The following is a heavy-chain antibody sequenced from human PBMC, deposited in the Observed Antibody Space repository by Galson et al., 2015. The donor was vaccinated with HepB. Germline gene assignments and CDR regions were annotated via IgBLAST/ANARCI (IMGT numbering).Heavy chain of an antibody. D-gene: IGHD2-21*02. CDR2: IWYDGSNK. CDR3: VREKGGGGGDCLDY. J-gene: IGHJ4*02. CDR1: GFIFSSCA. Sequence: SLRLSCAASGFIFSSCAMHWVRQAPGKGLEWVAVIWYDGSNKHYADSVRGRFTISRDNSRNTLYLQMNNLRAEDTAVYYCVREKGGGGGDCLDYWGQGTLVTVSS. V-gene: IGHV3-33*01.